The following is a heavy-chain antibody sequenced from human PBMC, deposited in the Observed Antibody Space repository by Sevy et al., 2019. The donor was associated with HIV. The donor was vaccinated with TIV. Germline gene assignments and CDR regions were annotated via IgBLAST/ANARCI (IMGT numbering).Heavy chain of an antibody. J-gene: IGHJ4*02. V-gene: IGHV1-18*01. Sequence: ASVKVSCKVSGYTFTSYRITWVRRAPGQGLEWMGWISPHNGDTNYAQKLQGRVTMVTDTSTTTAYMELRSLRSDDTAVYYCARAYCSGGSCYSLAYWGQGTLVTVSS. CDR2: ISPHNGDT. CDR1: GYTFTSYR. D-gene: IGHD2-15*01. CDR3: ARAYCSGGSCYSLAY.